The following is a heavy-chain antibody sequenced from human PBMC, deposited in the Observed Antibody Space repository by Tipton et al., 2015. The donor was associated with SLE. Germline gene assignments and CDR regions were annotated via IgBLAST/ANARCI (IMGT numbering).Heavy chain of an antibody. CDR2: INHSGST. V-gene: IGHV4-34*01. CDR1: GGSFSGYY. D-gene: IGHD6-13*01. Sequence: TLSLTCAVYGGSFSGYYWSWIRQPPGKGLEWIGEINHSGSTNYNPSLKSRVTISVDTSKNQFSLKLSSVTAADTAVYYCARHEETAAPFDYWGQGTLVTVSS. J-gene: IGHJ4*02. CDR3: ARHEETAAPFDY.